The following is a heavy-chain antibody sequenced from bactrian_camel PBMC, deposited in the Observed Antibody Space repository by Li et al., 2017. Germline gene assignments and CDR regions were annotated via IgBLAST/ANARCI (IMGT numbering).Heavy chain of an antibody. J-gene: IGHJ6*01. Sequence: HVQLVESGGGSVQAGGSLTLSCVISEDTYDTACAGWLRQAPGKERERIATIATGAGRTYYADSVKGRFTISQDSSATTLFLQMNDLKPEDTAMYYCSYDVYCSGNWNTFGVWGQGTQVTVS. V-gene: IGHV3S1*01. D-gene: IGHD2*01. CDR3: SYDVYCSGNWNTFGV. CDR1: EDTYDTAC. CDR2: IATGAGRT.